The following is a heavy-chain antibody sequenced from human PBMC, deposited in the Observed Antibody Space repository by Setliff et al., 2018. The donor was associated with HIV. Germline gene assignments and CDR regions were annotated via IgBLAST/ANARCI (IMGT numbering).Heavy chain of an antibody. D-gene: IGHD6-19*01. CDR2: IDHSGST. Sequence: SETLSLTCAVYGGSLSDHYWSWIRQPPGKGLEWIGEIDHSGSTNYNPSLRSRVSISVDTSKNQFSLRLSSVTAADTAVYYCARDPSSSGWSEGLYYFDSWGRGTLVTVSS. CDR1: GGSLSDHY. J-gene: IGHJ4*02. V-gene: IGHV4-34*01. CDR3: ARDPSSSGWSEGLYYFDS.